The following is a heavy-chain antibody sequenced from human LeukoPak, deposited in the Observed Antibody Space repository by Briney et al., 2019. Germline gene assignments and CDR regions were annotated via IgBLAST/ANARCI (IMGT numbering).Heavy chain of an antibody. CDR2: ISGSGGST. V-gene: IGHV3-23*01. CDR3: AKDVTRQEGYNPTSGFDY. Sequence: QSGGSLRLSCAASGFTFSSYWMHWVRQAPGKGLEWVSAISGSGGSTYYADSVKGRFTISRDNSKNTLYLQMNSLRAEDTAVYYCAKDVTRQEGYNPTSGFDYWGQGTLVTVSS. CDR1: GFTFSSYW. J-gene: IGHJ4*02. D-gene: IGHD1-20*01.